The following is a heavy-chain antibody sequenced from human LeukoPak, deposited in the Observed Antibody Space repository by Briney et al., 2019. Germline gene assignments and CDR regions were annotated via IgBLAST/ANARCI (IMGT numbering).Heavy chain of an antibody. CDR1: GFTFSSYW. CDR2: IKQDGSEK. V-gene: IGHV3-7*01. J-gene: IGHJ6*02. D-gene: IGHD2-8*01. Sequence: PGGSLRLSCAASGFTFSSYWMSWVRQAPGKGLEWVANIKQDGSEKYYVDSVKGRFTISRDNAKNSLYLQMNSLRAEDTAVYYCARGPYYCTNGVCYYYGMDAWGQGTTVTVSS. CDR3: ARGPYYCTNGVCYYYGMDA.